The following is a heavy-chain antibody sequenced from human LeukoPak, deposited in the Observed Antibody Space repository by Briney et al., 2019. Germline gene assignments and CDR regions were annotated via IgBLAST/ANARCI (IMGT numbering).Heavy chain of an antibody. CDR1: GFTFSNFA. V-gene: IGHV3-23*01. CDR2: ISQSAGST. CDR3: AKAYSLTTIVTPAFDF. J-gene: IGHJ4*02. D-gene: IGHD4-23*01. Sequence: GRSLRLSCAASGFTFSNFAMAWVRQAPGKGLEWVSAISQSAGSTYYADSMKGRFTISRDNSKNTLDLQMNSLRSDDTAVYYCAKAYSLTTIVTPAFDFWGQGTLVTVSS.